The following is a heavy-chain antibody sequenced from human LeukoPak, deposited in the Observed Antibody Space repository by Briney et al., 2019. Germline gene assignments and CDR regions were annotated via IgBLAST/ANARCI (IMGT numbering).Heavy chain of an antibody. CDR2: ISSSGSTI. CDR1: GFTFSDYY. CDR3: ARASSTAMVRTYYYYYYMDV. J-gene: IGHJ6*03. Sequence: PGGSLRLSCAASGFTFSDYYMSWIRQAPGKGLEWVSCISSSGSTIYYADSVKGRFTISRDNAKNSLYLQMNSLRAEDTAVYYCARASSTAMVRTYYYYYYMDVWGKGTTVTVSS. V-gene: IGHV3-11*04. D-gene: IGHD5-18*01.